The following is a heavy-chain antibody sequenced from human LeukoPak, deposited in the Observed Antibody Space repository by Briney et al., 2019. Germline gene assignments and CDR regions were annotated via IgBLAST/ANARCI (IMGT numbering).Heavy chain of an antibody. CDR2: VYPGDSDT. CDR3: ARHRGGHSHYYYTDV. V-gene: IGHV5-51*01. D-gene: IGHD4-23*01. J-gene: IGHJ6*03. Sequence: GESLKISCKGSEYNFANYWIGWVRQMPGKGLEWMAIVYPGDSDTRYSPSFQGQVTISADKSISTAYLHWSSLKASDTAMYYCARHRGGHSHYYYTDVWGKGTTVTVSS. CDR1: EYNFANYW.